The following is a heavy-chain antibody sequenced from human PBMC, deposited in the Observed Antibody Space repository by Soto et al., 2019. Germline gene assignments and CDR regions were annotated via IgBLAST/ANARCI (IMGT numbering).Heavy chain of an antibody. J-gene: IGHJ4*02. Sequence: GGSLRLSCGASGFTVRSYAMHWVRQTPGKGLEWVAVISYDGSNKHYADSVKGRFSISRDNAKNMLYLQMDSLSSEDTAVYYWVRSMIIVVRLIGLDYWGQGTLVTVSS. CDR3: VRSMIIVVRLIGLDY. V-gene: IGHV3-30-3*01. CDR2: ISYDGSNK. CDR1: GFTVRSYA. D-gene: IGHD3-22*01.